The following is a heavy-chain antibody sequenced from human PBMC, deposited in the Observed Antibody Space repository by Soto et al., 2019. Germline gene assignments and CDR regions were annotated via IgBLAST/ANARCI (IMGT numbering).Heavy chain of an antibody. CDR2: ILYDGSNK. V-gene: IGHV3-30*18. D-gene: IGHD5-12*01. J-gene: IGHJ4*02. Sequence: QVQLVESGGGVVQPGRSLKLSCAASGFTFSSYGMPWVRQAPGKGLEWVAAILYDGSNKYYADSVKGRFTISRDNSKNTVYLQMNSLRAEDTAVYYCAKDPGYGLDYWGQGTLVTVSS. CDR3: AKDPGYGLDY. CDR1: GFTFSSYG.